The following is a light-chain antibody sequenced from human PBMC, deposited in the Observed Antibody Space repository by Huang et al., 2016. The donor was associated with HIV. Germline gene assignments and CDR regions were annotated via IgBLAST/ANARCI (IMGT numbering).Light chain of an antibody. CDR2: DVS. CDR3: QQRSSGVS. CDR1: QSVGSY. V-gene: IGKV3-11*01. Sequence: VLTQSPATLSWYPGERVTLSCRASQSVGSYIAWYQQRPGQSPRRLIYDVSNRATGTPVRFSGSGSGTDFTLTISSLESEDFAVYYCQQRSSGVSFGGGTKVQVK. J-gene: IGKJ4*01.